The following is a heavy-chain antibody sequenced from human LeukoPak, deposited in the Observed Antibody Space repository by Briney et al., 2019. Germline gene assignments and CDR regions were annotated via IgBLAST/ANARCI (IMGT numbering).Heavy chain of an antibody. CDR3: AGVAAYHDSSGYPHAEYFQE. D-gene: IGHD3-22*01. V-gene: IGHV4-59*01. CDR1: GGSISSYY. CDR2: IYYSVST. J-gene: IGHJ1*01. Sequence: SESLSLTCTVYGGSISSYYLSWVRQPPGKGLEWVGYIYYSVSTNYNPSLKRRVTISVDPSKNQFALKLSSVTAADTGVYYSAGVAAYHDSSGYPHAEYFQEWGQGTLVTVSS.